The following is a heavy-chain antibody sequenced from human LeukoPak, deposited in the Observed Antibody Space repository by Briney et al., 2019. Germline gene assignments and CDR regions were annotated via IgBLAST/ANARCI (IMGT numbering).Heavy chain of an antibody. CDR3: ARGSYAEGAAFDI. D-gene: IGHD1-26*01. CDR1: GGSIHTSSYY. V-gene: IGHV4-39*07. Sequence: NTSETLSLTCIVAGGSIHTSSYYWGWIRQPPGKGLEWIGTVYKTETAYYSPSLKSRITISVDTSKNQFSLKLRSVTAADTAVYYCARGSYAEGAAFDIWGQGTMVTVSS. CDR2: VYKTETA. J-gene: IGHJ3*02.